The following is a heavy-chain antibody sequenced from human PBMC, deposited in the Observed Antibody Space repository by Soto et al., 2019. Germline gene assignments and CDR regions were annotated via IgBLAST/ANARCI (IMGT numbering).Heavy chain of an antibody. J-gene: IGHJ6*02. V-gene: IGHV3-73*01. CDR2: IRSKASSYAT. Sequence: GGSLRLSCAASGFTFSGSAMHWVRQASGKGLEWVGRIRSKASSYATAYAASVKGRFTISRDDSKNTAYLQMNSLKTEDTAVYYCTSPKSDLYCSGGSCYRQDYYYYYGMDVWGQGTTVTVSS. CDR3: TSPKSDLYCSGGSCYRQDYYYYYGMDV. CDR1: GFTFSGSA. D-gene: IGHD2-15*01.